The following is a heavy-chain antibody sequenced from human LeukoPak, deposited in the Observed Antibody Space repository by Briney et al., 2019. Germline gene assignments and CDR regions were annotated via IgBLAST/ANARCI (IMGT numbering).Heavy chain of an antibody. Sequence: PSETLSHTCAVYGGSFSGYYWSWIRQPPGKGLEWIGETNHSGSTNYNPSLKSRVTISVDTSKNQFSLKLSSVTAADTAVYYCARGLPLDIPLHYYGFDYWGQGTLVTVSS. J-gene: IGHJ4*02. CDR2: TNHSGST. CDR3: ARGLPLDIPLHYYGFDY. D-gene: IGHD3-22*01. V-gene: IGHV4-34*01. CDR1: GGSFSGYY.